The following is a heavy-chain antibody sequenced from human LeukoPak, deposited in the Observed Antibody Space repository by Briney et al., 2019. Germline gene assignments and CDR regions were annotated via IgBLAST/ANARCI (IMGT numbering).Heavy chain of an antibody. V-gene: IGHV4-59*12. J-gene: IGHJ5*02. CDR2: IHDSGTT. Sequence: SETLSLTCTVSGGSISSYYWSWIRQPPGKGLEWFGYIHDSGTTNYNPSLKSRVTISVDTSKNQFSLKLSSVTAADTAVYYCARDHLANLASRLFDPWGQGTLVTVSS. D-gene: IGHD3-3*01. CDR3: ARDHLANLASRLFDP. CDR1: GGSISSYY.